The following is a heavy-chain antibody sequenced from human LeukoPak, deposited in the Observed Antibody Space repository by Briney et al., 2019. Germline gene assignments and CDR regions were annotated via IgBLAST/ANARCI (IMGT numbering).Heavy chain of an antibody. CDR1: GGSISSSSYY. CDR2: IYYSGST. CDR3: ARDSDLRRFYS. J-gene: IGHJ5*01. V-gene: IGHV4-39*07. D-gene: IGHD2-21*02. Sequence: SETLSLTCTVSGGSISSSSYYWGWIRQPPGKGLEWIGSIYYSGSTYYNPSLKSRVTISVDTSKNQFSLKLSSVTAADTAVYYCARDSDLRRFYSWGQGALVTVSS.